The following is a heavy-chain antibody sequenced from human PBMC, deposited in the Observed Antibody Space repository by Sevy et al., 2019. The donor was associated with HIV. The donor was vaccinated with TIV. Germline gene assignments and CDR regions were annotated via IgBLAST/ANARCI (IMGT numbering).Heavy chain of an antibody. CDR2: INESGIT. CDR1: DGSFSGYY. CDR3: ARSPPVVVVPGAPSWFDP. V-gene: IGHV4-34*01. D-gene: IGHD2-2*01. Sequence: SETLSLTCAVHDGSFSGYYWNWIRQLPGKGLEWIGEINESGITYYNPSLKSRVTISVDTSKKKFSLKLNSVTAAVTAVYFCARSPPVVVVPGAPSWFDPWGQGTLVTVSS. J-gene: IGHJ5*02.